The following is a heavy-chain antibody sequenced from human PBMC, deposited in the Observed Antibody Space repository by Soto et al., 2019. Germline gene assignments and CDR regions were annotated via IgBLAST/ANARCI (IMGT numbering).Heavy chain of an antibody. CDR3: ARGPSVTIFNY. CDR1: GGSISSYY. V-gene: IGHV4-59*08. CDR2: IYYSGST. D-gene: IGHD3-3*01. J-gene: IGHJ4*02. Sequence: PSETLSLTCTVSGGSISSYYCNWIRQPPGKGLEWIGYIYYSGSTTYNPSLKTRVTISVDTSKNQFSLKLSSVTAADTAVYFCARGPSVTIFNYWGQGTQVTVSS.